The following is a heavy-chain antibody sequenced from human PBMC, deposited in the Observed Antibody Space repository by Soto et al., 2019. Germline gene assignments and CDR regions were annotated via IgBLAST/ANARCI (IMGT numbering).Heavy chain of an antibody. D-gene: IGHD3-22*01. CDR2: INAGNGNT. J-gene: IGHJ4*02. V-gene: IGHV1-3*01. CDR3: ARGGYYDSSGYLALDY. CDR1: GYTFTSYA. Sequence: KVSCKASGYTFTSYAMHWVRQAPGQRLEWMGWINAGNGNTKYSQKFQGRVTITRDTSASTAYMELSSLRSEDTAVYYCARGGYYDSSGYLALDYWGQGTLVTVSS.